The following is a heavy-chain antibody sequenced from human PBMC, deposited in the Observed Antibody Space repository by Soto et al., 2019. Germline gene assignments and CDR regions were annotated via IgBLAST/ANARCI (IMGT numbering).Heavy chain of an antibody. D-gene: IGHD3-22*01. V-gene: IGHV4-59*01. CDR3: ARAAYYYDSSGYLYYFDY. CDR1: GGSISSYY. J-gene: IGHJ4*02. Sequence: PSETLSLTCTVSGGSISSYYWSWIRQPPGKGLEWIGYIYYSGSTNYNPSLKSRVTISVDTSKNQFSLKLSSVTAADTALYYCARAAYYYDSSGYLYYFDYWGQGTLVTVSS. CDR2: IYYSGST.